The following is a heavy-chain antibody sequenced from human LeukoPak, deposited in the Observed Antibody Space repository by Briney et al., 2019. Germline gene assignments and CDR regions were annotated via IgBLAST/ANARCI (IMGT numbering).Heavy chain of an antibody. CDR3: ARYSGSYEVNYYYYYGMDV. D-gene: IGHD1-26*01. CDR2: IYVGGTT. Sequence: TGGSLRLSCAASGFTVSSNYMSWVRQAPGKGLEWVSIIYVGGTTFYADSVKGRFTVSRDNSRNTLDLQMNDLRAEDTAVYYCARYSGSYEVNYYYYYGMDVWGQGTTVTVSS. V-gene: IGHV3-53*01. CDR1: GFTVSSNY. J-gene: IGHJ6*02.